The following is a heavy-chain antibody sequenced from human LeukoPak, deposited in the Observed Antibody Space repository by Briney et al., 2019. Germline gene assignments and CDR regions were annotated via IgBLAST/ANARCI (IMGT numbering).Heavy chain of an antibody. CDR1: GFSFTNYA. CDR3: ARGTYYYEF. V-gene: IGHV3-7*04. CDR2: MNQLGNEK. J-gene: IGHJ4*02. Sequence: PGGSLRLSCVASGFSFTNYAMSWVRQAPGKGLEWVAYMNQLGNEKNYLDSVKGRFTISRDNAKNSLYLQMNSLRAEDTAVYYCARGTYYYEFWGQGTLVTVSS. D-gene: IGHD3-16*01.